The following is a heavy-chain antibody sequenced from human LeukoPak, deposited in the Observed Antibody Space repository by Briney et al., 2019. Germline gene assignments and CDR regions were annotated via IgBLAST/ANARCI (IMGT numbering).Heavy chain of an antibody. V-gene: IGHV3-30-3*01. J-gene: IGHJ3*02. CDR1: GFTFSDYT. CDR3: ARGGGTYYLFGAFDI. D-gene: IGHD1-26*01. Sequence: GGSLRLSCAASGFTFSDYTMYWVRQAPGKGLEWVAVISYDGSNKYSADSVKGRFTISRDNSKNTLYLQMNSLRAEDTAVYYCARGGGTYYLFGAFDIWGQGTMVTVSS. CDR2: ISYDGSNK.